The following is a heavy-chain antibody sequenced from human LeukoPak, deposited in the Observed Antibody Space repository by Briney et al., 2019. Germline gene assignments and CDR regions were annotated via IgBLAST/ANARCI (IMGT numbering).Heavy chain of an antibody. CDR2: INPNSGGT. CDR1: GYTFTGYY. Sequence: GASVKVSCKASGYTFTGYYMHWVRQAPGQGLEWMGWINPNSGGTNYAQKFQGRVTMTRDTSISTAYMELSRLRSDDTAVYYCARDFFRATYYYGSGSYYKYYMDVWGKGTTVTVSS. J-gene: IGHJ6*03. V-gene: IGHV1-2*02. D-gene: IGHD3-10*01. CDR3: ARDFFRATYYYGSGSYYKYYMDV.